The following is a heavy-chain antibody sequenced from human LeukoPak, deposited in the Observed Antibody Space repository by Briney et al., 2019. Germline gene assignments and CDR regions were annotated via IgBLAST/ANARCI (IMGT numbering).Heavy chain of an antibody. D-gene: IGHD2-21*01. CDR3: ARTLYCGGDCRYSDS. J-gene: IGHJ4*02. V-gene: IGHV4-59*01. CDR1: GDSITTYF. CDR2: TSYSGST. Sequence: PSETLSLTCTVSGDSITTYFWNWVRQPPGKGLEWIGYTSYSGSTNYNPSVKSQVTMSVDRSKNQFDLKLNSVTAADTAVYYCARTLYCGGDCRYSDSWGQGPLVTVSS.